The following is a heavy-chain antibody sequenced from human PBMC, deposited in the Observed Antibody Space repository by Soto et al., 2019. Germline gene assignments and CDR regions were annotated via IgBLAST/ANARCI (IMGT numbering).Heavy chain of an antibody. V-gene: IGHV1-2*02. CDR3: AIFCFFCCYGYLLYLISFRTRRSSDL. J-gene: IGHJ2*01. D-gene: IGHD6-25*01. CDR2: INPNSGDT. CDR1: GYTFTGYY. Sequence: ASVKVSCKASGYTFTGYYMHWVRQVPGQGLEWMGWINPNSGDTKYVQEFQGRVTMTRDTSISTAYMELSRLRSDDTAVYYCAIFCFFCCYGYLLYLISFRTRRSSDL.